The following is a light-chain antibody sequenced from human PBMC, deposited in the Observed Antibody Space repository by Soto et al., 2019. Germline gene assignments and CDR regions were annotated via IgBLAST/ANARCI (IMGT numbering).Light chain of an antibody. CDR1: SSNIGAGYD. V-gene: IGLV1-40*01. CDR3: QSYDSSLSGSV. J-gene: IGLJ3*02. CDR2: GNS. Sequence: VLTQPPSVSGAPGQRVTISCTGSSSNIGAGYDVHWYQQLPGTAPKLLIYGNSNRPSGVPDRFSGSKSGTSASLAITGLQAEDEADYYCQSYDSSLSGSVFGGGTKVTVL.